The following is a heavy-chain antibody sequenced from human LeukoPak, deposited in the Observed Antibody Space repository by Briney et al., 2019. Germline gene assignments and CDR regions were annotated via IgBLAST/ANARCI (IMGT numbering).Heavy chain of an antibody. V-gene: IGHV4-34*01. CDR3: AKDRLPLSSAYYYVPFDY. J-gene: IGHJ4*02. CDR2: INYSGST. CDR1: GGSFSGYY. Sequence: SETLSLTCAVYGGSFSGYYWSWIRQPPGKGLEWIGEINYSGSTNYNPSLKSRVTISVDTSKNQFSLKLSSVTAEDTAVYYCAKDRLPLSSAYYYVPFDYWGQGTLVTVSS. D-gene: IGHD3-22*01.